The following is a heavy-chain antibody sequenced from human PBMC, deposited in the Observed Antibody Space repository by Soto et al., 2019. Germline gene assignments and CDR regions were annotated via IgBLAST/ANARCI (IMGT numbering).Heavy chain of an antibody. Sequence: HPGGSLRLSCAASGFTFSSYWMSWVRQAPGKGLEWVANIKQDGSEKYYVDSVKGRFTISRDNAKNSLYLQMNSLRAEDTAVYYCARDPHRRGINFDYWGQGTLVTVSS. D-gene: IGHD3-16*01. J-gene: IGHJ4*02. CDR3: ARDPHRRGINFDY. V-gene: IGHV3-7*01. CDR2: IKQDGSEK. CDR1: GFTFSSYW.